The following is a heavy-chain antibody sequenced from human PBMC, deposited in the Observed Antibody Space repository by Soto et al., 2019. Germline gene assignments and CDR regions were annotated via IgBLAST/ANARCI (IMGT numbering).Heavy chain of an antibody. CDR1: GFTFSSYW. V-gene: IGHV3-7*01. J-gene: IGHJ4*02. Sequence: GGSLRLSCAASGFTFSSYWMSWVRQAPGKGLEWVANIKQDGSEKYYVDSVKGRFTISRDNAKNSLYLQMNSLRAEDTAVYYCASYRIAARLDSSFDYWGQGTLVTVSS. CDR2: IKQDGSEK. CDR3: ASYRIAARLDSSFDY. D-gene: IGHD6-6*01.